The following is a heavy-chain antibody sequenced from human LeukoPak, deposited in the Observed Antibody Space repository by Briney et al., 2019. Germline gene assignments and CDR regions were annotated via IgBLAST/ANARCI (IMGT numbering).Heavy chain of an antibody. CDR3: ARVGYPRYYYYGMDV. CDR1: GGSISSYY. J-gene: IGHJ6*02. D-gene: IGHD2-15*01. CDR2: IYYSGST. Sequence: SETLSLTCTVSGGSISSYYWSWIRQPPGKGLEWIGYIYYSGSTNYNPSLKSRVTISVDTSKNQFSLKLSSVTAADTAVYYCARVGYPRYYYYGMDVWGQGTTVTVSS. V-gene: IGHV4-59*01.